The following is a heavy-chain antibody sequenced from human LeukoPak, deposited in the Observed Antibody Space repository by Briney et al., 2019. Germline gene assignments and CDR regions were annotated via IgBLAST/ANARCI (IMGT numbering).Heavy chain of an antibody. CDR1: GFIFSSYR. CDR2: ISSSSSYI. D-gene: IGHD5-12*01. V-gene: IGHV3-21*01. J-gene: IGHJ4*02. CDR3: ARGNSGYDDY. Sequence: GGSLRLSCAASGFIFSSYRMSWVRQAPGKGLEWVSSISSSSSYIYYADSVKGRFTISRDNAKNSLYLQMNSLRAEDTAVYYCARGNSGYDDYWGQGTLVTVSS.